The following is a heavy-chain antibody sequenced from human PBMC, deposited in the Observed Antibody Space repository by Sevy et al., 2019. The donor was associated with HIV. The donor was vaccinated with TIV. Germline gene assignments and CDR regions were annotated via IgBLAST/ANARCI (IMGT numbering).Heavy chain of an antibody. Sequence: GGSLRLSCAASGFTFSDYYISWLRQAPGKGLEWVSYISSDGNNMFYADSVKGRFSIARDNAKKSLFLQMNSLRAEDTAVYYCARDRRGDSSGYYYRYFDLWGRGTLVTVSS. V-gene: IGHV3-11*01. D-gene: IGHD3-22*01. J-gene: IGHJ2*01. CDR3: ARDRRGDSSGYYYRYFDL. CDR1: GFTFSDYY. CDR2: ISSDGNNM.